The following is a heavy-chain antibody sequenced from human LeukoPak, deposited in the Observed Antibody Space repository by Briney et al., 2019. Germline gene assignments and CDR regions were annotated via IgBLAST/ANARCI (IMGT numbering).Heavy chain of an antibody. CDR3: ARDRGSSSWVDY. V-gene: IGHV4-59*12. CDR2: TYYSGST. CDR1: GGSISSYY. D-gene: IGHD6-13*01. Sequence: SETLSLTCTVSGGSISSYYWSWIRQPPGKGLEWIGYTYYSGSTNYNPSLKSRVTISVDTSKNQFSLKLSSVTAADTAVYYCARDRGSSSWVDYWGQGTLVTVSS. J-gene: IGHJ4*02.